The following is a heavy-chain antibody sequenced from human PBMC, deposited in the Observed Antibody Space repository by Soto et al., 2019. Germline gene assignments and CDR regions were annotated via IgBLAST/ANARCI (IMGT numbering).Heavy chain of an antibody. D-gene: IGHD1-7*01. CDR2: INPNSGGT. Sequence: AAVKVSFKASGCTFTDYYMHWVRQAPGQGLEWMGWINPNSGGTNYAQKFQGRVTMTRDTSISTAYMELSRLRSDDTAVYYCARKLELRGSYYYYYDMDVWGQGTTVTVSS. V-gene: IGHV1-2*02. CDR3: ARKLELRGSYYYYYDMDV. J-gene: IGHJ6*02. CDR1: GCTFTDYY.